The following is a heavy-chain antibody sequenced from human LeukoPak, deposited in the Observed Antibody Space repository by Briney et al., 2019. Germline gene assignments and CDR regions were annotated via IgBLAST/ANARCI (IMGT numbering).Heavy chain of an antibody. J-gene: IGHJ5*02. V-gene: IGHV3-30*02. CDR1: VFTFSDFG. D-gene: IGHD2-21*01. CDR2: IRHDGTMQ. CDR3: AKDNWYSDL. Sequence: PGGSLRLSCTASVFTFSDFGMHWVRQAPGKGREWVAFIRHDGTMQYYADSVKGRFTISRDNSKNTMHLEMNSLRTDDTAMYYCAKDNWYSDLWGQGTLVTVSS.